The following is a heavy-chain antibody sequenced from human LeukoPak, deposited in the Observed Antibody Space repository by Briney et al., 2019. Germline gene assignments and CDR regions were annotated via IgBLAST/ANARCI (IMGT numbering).Heavy chain of an antibody. CDR2: ISGSGGST. V-gene: IGHV3-23*01. CDR3: AKRGITMVRGVTTSPYYFDY. J-gene: IGHJ4*02. Sequence: GGSLGLSCAASGFTFSSYAMCWVRQAPGKGLEWVSAISGSGGSTYYADSVKGRFTISRDNSKNTLYLQMNSLRAEDTAVYYCAKRGITMVRGVTTSPYYFDYWGQGTLVTVSS. CDR1: GFTFSSYA. D-gene: IGHD3-10*01.